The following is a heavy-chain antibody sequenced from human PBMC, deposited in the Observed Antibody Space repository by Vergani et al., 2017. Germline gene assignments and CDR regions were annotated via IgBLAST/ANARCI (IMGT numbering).Heavy chain of an antibody. CDR3: ARDMAVAGFYDY. D-gene: IGHD6-19*01. CDR2: IYTSGST. Sequence: QVQLQESGPGLVKPSQTLSLTCTVSGGSISSGSYYWSWIRQPAGKGLEWIGHIYTSGSTNYNPSLKSRVTISVDTSKNQFSLKLSSVTTADTAVYYCARDMAVAGFYDYWGQGTLVTVSS. J-gene: IGHJ4*02. CDR1: GGSISSGSYY. V-gene: IGHV4-61*02.